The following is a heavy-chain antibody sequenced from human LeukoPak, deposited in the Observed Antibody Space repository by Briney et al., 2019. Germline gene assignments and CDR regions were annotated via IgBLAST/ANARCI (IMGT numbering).Heavy chain of an antibody. J-gene: IGHJ4*02. CDR2: IYYSGST. CDR1: GGSISSYY. D-gene: IGHD1-1*01. CDR3: ARQTGTYDY. V-gene: IGHV4-59*08. Sequence: ASETLSLTCTVSGGSISSYYWSWIRQPPGKGLEWIGYIYYSGSTNYNPSLKSRVTISVDTSKNQFSLKLSSVTAADTAVYYCARQTGTYDYWGQGTLVTVSS.